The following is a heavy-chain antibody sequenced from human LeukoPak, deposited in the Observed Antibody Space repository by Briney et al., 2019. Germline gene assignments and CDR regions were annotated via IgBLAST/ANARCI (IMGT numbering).Heavy chain of an antibody. CDR3: AKDIADYDFWSGYYSDAFDI. D-gene: IGHD3-3*01. V-gene: IGHV3-23*01. CDR2: ISRSGETT. J-gene: IGHJ3*02. Sequence: GGSLRLSCVASGFTFTNHEMSWVRQAPGKGLEWVSDISRSGETTHYEDSVKGRFTVSRDNSENTLYLQMNSLRVEDTAVYYCAKDIADYDFWSGYYSDAFDIWGQGTMVTVSS. CDR1: GFTFTNHE.